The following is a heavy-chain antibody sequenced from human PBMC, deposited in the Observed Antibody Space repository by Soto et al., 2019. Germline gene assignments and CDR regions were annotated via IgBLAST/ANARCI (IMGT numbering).Heavy chain of an antibody. CDR1: TFRLSSYA. V-gene: IGHV3-23*01. J-gene: IGHJ4*02. CDR2: ISGSGGST. Sequence: GGSLRLSCAASTFRLSSYAMSWVRQAPGKGLEWVSTISGSGGSTYYADSVKGRFTISRDNSKSALYLQMNSLRAEDTAIYYCAKESDISLFYFDDWGQGTLVTVSS. CDR3: AKESDISLFYFDD. D-gene: IGHD2-15*01.